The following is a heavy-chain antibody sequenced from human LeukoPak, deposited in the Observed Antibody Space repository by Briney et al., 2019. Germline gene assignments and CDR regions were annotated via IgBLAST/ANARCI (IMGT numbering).Heavy chain of an antibody. CDR1: GDSFTSSY. CDR2: IFYPGYT. Sequence: SETLSLTCTFSGDSFTSSYWTWMPLPPGKGLEWIGYIFYPGYTNDNPSLKSRVTISMDISKNQVSLHLNSVTTADTAVYYCASAPIGSADHWGPGAQVTVSS. CDR3: ASAPIGSADH. D-gene: IGHD1-1*01. J-gene: IGHJ4*02. V-gene: IGHV4-59*13.